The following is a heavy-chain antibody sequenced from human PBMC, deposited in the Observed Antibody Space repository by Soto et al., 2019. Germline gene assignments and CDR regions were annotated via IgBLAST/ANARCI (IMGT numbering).Heavy chain of an antibody. D-gene: IGHD6-19*01. V-gene: IGHV3-48*03. CDR1: GFTFSSDE. CDR3: ARSVERWLPNWFDP. J-gene: IGHJ5*02. Sequence: PGGSLRLSCAASGFTFSSDEMNWVRQAPGKGLEWVSYISSSGSTIYYADSVKGRFTISRDNAKNSLYLQMNSLRAEDTAVYYCARSVERWLPNWFDPWGQGTLVTVSS. CDR2: ISSSGSTI.